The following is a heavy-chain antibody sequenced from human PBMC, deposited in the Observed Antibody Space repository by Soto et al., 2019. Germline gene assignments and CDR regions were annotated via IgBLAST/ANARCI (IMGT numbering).Heavy chain of an antibody. Sequence: ASVKVSCKASGYSFTSYGFSWVRQAPGQGLEWMGWISAYNGNANYAQNFQGRVAMTTDTSTRTAYMELRSLRSDDTAVYYCARDGVGVAPHYFYYGLDVWGQGTTVTVSS. CDR1: GYSFTSYG. J-gene: IGHJ6*02. V-gene: IGHV1-18*01. D-gene: IGHD3-3*01. CDR3: ARDGVGVAPHYFYYGLDV. CDR2: ISAYNGNA.